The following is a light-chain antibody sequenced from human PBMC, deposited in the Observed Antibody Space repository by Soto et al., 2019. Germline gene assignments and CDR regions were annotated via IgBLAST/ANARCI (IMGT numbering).Light chain of an antibody. CDR2: DNN. Sequence: VLTQPPSVSAAPGQKVTISCSGRSSNIGNNYVSWYQQLPGTAPKLLTYDNNKRPSGIPARFSGSRSGTSATLGITGLQTGDEADYYCGTWDSSLSAYVFGVGTKVTVL. CDR3: GTWDSSLSAYV. J-gene: IGLJ1*01. CDR1: SSNIGNNY. V-gene: IGLV1-51*01.